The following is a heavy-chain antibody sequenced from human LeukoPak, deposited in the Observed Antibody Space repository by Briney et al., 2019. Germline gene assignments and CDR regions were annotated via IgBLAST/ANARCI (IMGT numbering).Heavy chain of an antibody. CDR3: ARQTGSGLFILP. Sequence: SETLSLSCTVSGVSISSSNSYWGCIRQPRGKGMEWIGSIYYSGTTYYNASLKSQVSISIDTSKNQFSLRLTSVTAADTAVYYCARQTGSGLFILPGGQGTLVTVSS. CDR1: GVSISSSNSY. V-gene: IGHV4-39*01. J-gene: IGHJ4*02. CDR2: IYYSGTT. D-gene: IGHD3/OR15-3a*01.